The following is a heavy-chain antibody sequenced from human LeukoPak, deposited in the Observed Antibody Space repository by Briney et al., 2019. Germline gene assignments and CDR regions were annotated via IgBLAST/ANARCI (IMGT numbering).Heavy chain of an antibody. Sequence: SETLSLTCTVSGGSISSSSYYWGWIRQTPGKGLEWIGSIYYSGSTYYNPSLKSRVTISVDTSKNQFSLKLSSVTAADTAVYYSARHGLMITFGGVIVMGISPTLFDYWGQGTLVTVSS. CDR2: IYYSGST. D-gene: IGHD3-16*02. J-gene: IGHJ4*02. CDR3: ARHGLMITFGGVIVMGISPTLFDY. CDR1: GGSISSSSYY. V-gene: IGHV4-39*01.